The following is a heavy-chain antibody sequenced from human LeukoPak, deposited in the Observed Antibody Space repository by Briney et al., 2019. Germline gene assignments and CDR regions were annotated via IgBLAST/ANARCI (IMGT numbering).Heavy chain of an antibody. V-gene: IGHV3-23*01. J-gene: IGHJ6*03. D-gene: IGHD2/OR15-2a*01. CDR3: GKSVPLAMGYYYYYIDV. CDR1: GFNFRGYE. CDR2: ISSSGSST. Sequence: GGSLRLSCAASGFNFRGYEMNWVRQAPGKGLQWLAYISSSGSSTYYADSVRGRFTISRDNSKTTLYLQMNSLRAEDTAVYYCGKSVPLAMGYYYYYIDVWGKGTTITVSS.